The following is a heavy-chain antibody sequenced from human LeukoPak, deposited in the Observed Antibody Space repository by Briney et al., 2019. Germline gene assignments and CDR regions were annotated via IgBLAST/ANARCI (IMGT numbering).Heavy chain of an antibody. CDR3: ARSTLYDILTEYYFDY. CDR1: GFTFSDYH. CDR2: ISSSSSCT. Sequence: TGGSLRLSCVASGFTFSDYHMSWIRQAPGKGLEWVSYISSSSSCTNYADSVKGRFTISRDSAKNSLYLQMNSLRAEDTAVYYCARSTLYDILTEYYFDYWGQGTLVTVSS. J-gene: IGHJ4*02. V-gene: IGHV3-11*03. D-gene: IGHD3-9*01.